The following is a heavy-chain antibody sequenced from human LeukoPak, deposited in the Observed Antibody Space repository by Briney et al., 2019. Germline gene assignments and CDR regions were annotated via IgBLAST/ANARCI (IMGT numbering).Heavy chain of an antibody. Sequence: SETLSLTSAVSGGSISSSNWWSWVPQPPGKGLEWIGEIYHSGSTNYNPSLKSRVTISVDKSKNQFSLKLSSVTAADTAVYYCAKVGVPDAFDIWRQGTMVTVSS. D-gene: IGHD3-10*01. CDR2: IYHSGST. CDR3: AKVGVPDAFDI. V-gene: IGHV4-4*02. CDR1: GGSISSSNW. J-gene: IGHJ3*02.